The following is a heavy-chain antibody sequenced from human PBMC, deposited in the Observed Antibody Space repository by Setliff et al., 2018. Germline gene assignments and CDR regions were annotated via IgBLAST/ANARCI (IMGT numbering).Heavy chain of an antibody. D-gene: IGHD3-22*01. CDR3: ARVVAHTHFYDRSDYYFDGLDI. J-gene: IGHJ3*02. Sequence: GASVKVSCKASGYTFKTYGFTWVRQAPGQGLEWMGWISPYNGNTNSAQKFQGRVTMTTDTSTSTAYMELKSLRYDDTAVYYCARVVAHTHFYDRSDYYFDGLDIWGQGAKVTVSS. V-gene: IGHV1-18*01. CDR1: GYTFKTYG. CDR2: ISPYNGNT.